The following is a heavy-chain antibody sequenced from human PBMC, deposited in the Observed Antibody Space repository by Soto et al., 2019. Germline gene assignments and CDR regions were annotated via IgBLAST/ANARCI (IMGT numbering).Heavy chain of an antibody. V-gene: IGHV3-53*01. CDR2: MYSGGSA. CDR3: ARVMMVRGVVFEY. CDR1: GFSVSSTY. Sequence: HPGGSLRLSCAVSGFSVSSTYMSWVRQAPGKGLEWVSVMYSGGSAYYADSVKGRFSISRENSKNTLSLQMNSLRAEDTAVYYCARVMMVRGVVFEYWGRGTLVTVSS. D-gene: IGHD3-10*01. J-gene: IGHJ4*02.